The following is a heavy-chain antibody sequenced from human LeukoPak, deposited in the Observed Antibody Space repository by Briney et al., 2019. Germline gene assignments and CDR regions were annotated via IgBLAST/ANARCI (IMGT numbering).Heavy chain of an antibody. CDR2: INHSGST. V-gene: IGHV4-34*01. J-gene: IGHJ4*02. D-gene: IGHD4-17*01. Sequence: PSETLSLTCAVYGGSFSGYCWSWIRQPPGKGLEWIGEINHSGSTNYNPSLKSRVTISVDTSKNQFSLKLSSVTAADTAVYYCARTDYGDYLNDYWGQGTLVTVSS. CDR1: GGSFSGYC. CDR3: ARTDYGDYLNDY.